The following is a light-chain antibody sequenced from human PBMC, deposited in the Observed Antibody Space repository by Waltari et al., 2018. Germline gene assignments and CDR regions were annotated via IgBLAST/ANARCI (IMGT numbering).Light chain of an antibody. V-gene: IGKV3-20*01. J-gene: IGKJ2*03. Sequence: EIVLTQSPVTLSLSPWERVTLSCRSSQNVRRNFIGWYQQKPGQAPRLLVYDASSRAPGIPDRFSGSGSGTDFSLSISTLEPEDSAVYYCQQYGTSPIYSFGQGTKLEIK. CDR2: DAS. CDR3: QQYGTSPIYS. CDR1: QNVRRNF.